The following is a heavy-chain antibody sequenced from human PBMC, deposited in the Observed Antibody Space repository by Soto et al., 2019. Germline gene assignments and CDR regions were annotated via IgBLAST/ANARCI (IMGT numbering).Heavy chain of an antibody. D-gene: IGHD3-10*01. CDR1: GFTFSDYY. Sequence: GGSLRLSCAASGFTFSDYYMSWIRQAPGKGLEWVSYISSSGSTIYYADSVKGRFTISRDNAKNSLYLQMNSLRAEDTAVHYCARGGSYGSGSRYYYYMDVWGKGTTVTVSS. J-gene: IGHJ6*03. CDR3: ARGGSYGSGSRYYYYMDV. V-gene: IGHV3-11*01. CDR2: ISSSGSTI.